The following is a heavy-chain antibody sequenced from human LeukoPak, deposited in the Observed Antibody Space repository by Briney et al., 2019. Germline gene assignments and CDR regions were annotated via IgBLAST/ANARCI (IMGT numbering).Heavy chain of an antibody. CDR3: ARDGGYNYGSPYDY. V-gene: IGHV3-7*01. D-gene: IGHD3-10*01. Sequence: SGGSLRLSCAASGFTFSSYWMSWVRQDPGKGLEWVANIKQDGSEKYYVASVKGRFTISRDNAKNSLYLQMNSLRAEDTAVYYCARDGGYNYGSPYDYWGQGTLVTVSS. CDR1: GFTFSSYW. CDR2: IKQDGSEK. J-gene: IGHJ4*02.